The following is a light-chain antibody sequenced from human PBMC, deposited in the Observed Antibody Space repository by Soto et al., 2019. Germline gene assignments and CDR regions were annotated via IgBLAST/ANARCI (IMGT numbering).Light chain of an antibody. J-gene: IGKJ2*01. CDR1: QSVATY. V-gene: IGKV3-15*01. CDR2: DAS. CDR3: QQYNNWPPYT. Sequence: EIVLTQSPATLSLSPGERATLSCRASQSVATYLAWYQQKPGQAPRLLIYDASNRATGIPARFSGSGSETEFTLTISSLQSEDFAVYYCQQYNNWPPYTFGQGTKLEIK.